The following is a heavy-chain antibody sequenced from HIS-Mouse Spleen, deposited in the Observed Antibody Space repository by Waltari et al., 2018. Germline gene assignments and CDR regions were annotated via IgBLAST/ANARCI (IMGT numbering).Heavy chain of an antibody. CDR2: IDWDDDK. D-gene: IGHD6-19*01. Sequence: QVTLRESGPALVKPTQTLTLTCTFSGFSLITSGMCVSLIRHPPGKALEWLARIDWDDDKYYSTSLKTRLTISRDTAKNQVVLTMTNMDPLDTATYYCARIAEGYTSGWYAFDYWGQGTLVTVSS. V-gene: IGHV2-70*15. CDR3: ARIAEGYTSGWYAFDY. J-gene: IGHJ4*02. CDR1: GFSLITSGMC.